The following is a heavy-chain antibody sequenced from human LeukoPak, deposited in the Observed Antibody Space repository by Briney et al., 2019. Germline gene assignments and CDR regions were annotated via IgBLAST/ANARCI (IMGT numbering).Heavy chain of an antibody. Sequence: PSETLSLTCTVSGGSISSSSYYWGWIRQPPGKGLEWIGSIYYSGSTYYNPSLKSRVTISVDTSKNQFSLKLSSVTAADTAVYYCAREDIVVVQAAKRWAFDIWGQGTMVTVSS. J-gene: IGHJ3*02. CDR1: GGSISSSSYY. D-gene: IGHD2-2*01. CDR3: AREDIVVVQAAKRWAFDI. CDR2: IYYSGST. V-gene: IGHV4-39*07.